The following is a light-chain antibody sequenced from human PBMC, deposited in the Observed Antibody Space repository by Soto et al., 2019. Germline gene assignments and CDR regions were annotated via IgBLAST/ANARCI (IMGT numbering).Light chain of an antibody. CDR2: GVS. CDR1: GSDVGGYNF. V-gene: IGLV2-14*01. CDR3: SSFTNRVTWV. Sequence: QSALTQPASVSGSPGQSITISCTGTGSDVGGYNFVSWFQQQPGKAPKLIIYGVSNRPSGVSTHFSGSKSGNTASLTISGLQAEDEADYYCSSFTNRVTWVFGRGTKVTV. J-gene: IGLJ3*02.